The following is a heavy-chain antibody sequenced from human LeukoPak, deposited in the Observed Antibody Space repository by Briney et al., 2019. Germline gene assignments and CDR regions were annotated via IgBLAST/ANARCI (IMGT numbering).Heavy chain of an antibody. CDR1: GDSVSSNSAA. V-gene: IGHV6-1*01. D-gene: IGHD2-2*02. J-gene: IGHJ5*02. CDR2: TYYRSKWYN. Sequence: SQTLSLTCAISGDSVSSNSAAWNWIRQSPSRGLEWLGRTYYRSKWYNDYAVSVKSRITINPDTSKNQFSLQLNSVTPEDTAVYYCARGRYCSSTSCYRNWFDPWGQGTLVTVSS. CDR3: ARGRYCSSTSCYRNWFDP.